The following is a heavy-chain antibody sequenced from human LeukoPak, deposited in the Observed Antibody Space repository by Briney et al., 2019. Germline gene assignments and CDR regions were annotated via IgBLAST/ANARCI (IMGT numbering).Heavy chain of an antibody. Sequence: SETLSLTCTVSGGSISSSSYYWGWIRQPPGKGLEWIGSIYYSGSTYYNPSLKSRVTISVDTSKNQFSLKLSSVTAADTAVYYCAREHRPRDGCPTCWYFDLWGRGTLVTVSS. CDR1: GGSISSSSYY. D-gene: IGHD5-24*01. CDR2: IYYSGST. CDR3: AREHRPRDGCPTCWYFDL. V-gene: IGHV4-39*07. J-gene: IGHJ2*01.